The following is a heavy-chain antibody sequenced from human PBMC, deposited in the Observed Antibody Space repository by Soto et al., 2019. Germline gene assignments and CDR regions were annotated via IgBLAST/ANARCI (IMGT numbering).Heavy chain of an antibody. D-gene: IGHD6-13*01. J-gene: IGHJ4*02. Sequence: ASVKVSCKTSGYTFSTYPISWVRQAPGQGLEWVGWISTYNGKTNYGQKFQGRVTITTDTSTSTAYMDLRNLRSDDTAVHYCARDRVEAALGTFDQWGQGTLVTVSS. CDR2: ISTYNGKT. V-gene: IGHV1-18*01. CDR1: GYTFSTYP. CDR3: ARDRVEAALGTFDQ.